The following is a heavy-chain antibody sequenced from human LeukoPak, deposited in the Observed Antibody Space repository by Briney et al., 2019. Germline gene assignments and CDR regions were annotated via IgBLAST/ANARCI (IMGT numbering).Heavy chain of an antibody. CDR1: GGTFSSYA. V-gene: IGHV1-69*05. D-gene: IGHD6-13*01. CDR2: IIPIFGTA. J-gene: IGHJ4*02. CDR3: ATLPGIAAAGTSY. Sequence: SVKVSCKASGGTFSSYAISWVRQAPGQGLEWMGRIIPIFGTANYAPKFQGRVTITTDESTSTAYMELSSLRSEDTAVYYCATLPGIAAAGTSYWGQGTLVTVSS.